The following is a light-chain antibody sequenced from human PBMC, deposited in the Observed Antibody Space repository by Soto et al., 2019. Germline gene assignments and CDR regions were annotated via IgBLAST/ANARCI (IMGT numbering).Light chain of an antibody. CDR1: QSVSSY. CDR2: GAS. Sequence: EIVLTQSPATLSLSPGERATLSCRASQSVSSYLAWYQQKRGQAPSLLMYGASTRATGIPARFSGSGSGTEFTLTINSLQSEDFAVYYCQQSNYWPWTFGQGTKVDIK. J-gene: IGKJ1*01. V-gene: IGKV3-15*01. CDR3: QQSNYWPWT.